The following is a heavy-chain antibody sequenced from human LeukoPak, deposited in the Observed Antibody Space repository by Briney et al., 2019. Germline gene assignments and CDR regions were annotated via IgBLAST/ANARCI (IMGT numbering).Heavy chain of an antibody. CDR2: IWYDGSNK. V-gene: IGHV3-33*06. D-gene: IGHD4-23*01. CDR1: GFTFSSYG. J-gene: IGHJ6*02. Sequence: PGGSLRLSCAASGFTFSSYGMHWVRQAPGKGLEWVAVIWYDGSNKYYADSVKGRFTISRDNSKNTLYLQMNSLRAEDTAVYYCAKDGGVYGGNSFYYGMDVWGQGTTVTVSS. CDR3: AKDGGVYGGNSFYYGMDV.